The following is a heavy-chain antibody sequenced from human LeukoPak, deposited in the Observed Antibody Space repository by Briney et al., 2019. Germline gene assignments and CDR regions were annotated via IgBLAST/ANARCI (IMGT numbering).Heavy chain of an antibody. V-gene: IGHV4-39*07. CDR3: ARVTYRSSSPFFNF. Sequence: PSETLSLTCNVSGDSVNNTNYYWAWIRQPPGKVLEWIGSINYRGNTYFNPSLKSRITLSVDSSMNQFSLKLTSVTAADTAMFFCARVTYRSSSPFFNFWGQGTLVTVSS. CDR2: INYRGNT. J-gene: IGHJ4*02. D-gene: IGHD6-6*01. CDR1: GDSVNNTNYY.